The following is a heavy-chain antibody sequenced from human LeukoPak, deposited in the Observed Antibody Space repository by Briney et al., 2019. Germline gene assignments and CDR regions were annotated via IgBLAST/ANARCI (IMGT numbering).Heavy chain of an antibody. Sequence: PGRSLRLSCAASGFTFDDYAMHWVRQAPGKGLEWVSGISWNSGSIGYADSVKGRFTISRDNAKNSLYLQMNSLRAEDTALYYCAKDVYGAAAGTFDYWGQGTLVTVSS. V-gene: IGHV3-9*01. D-gene: IGHD6-13*01. J-gene: IGHJ4*02. CDR2: ISWNSGSI. CDR3: AKDVYGAAAGTFDY. CDR1: GFTFDDYA.